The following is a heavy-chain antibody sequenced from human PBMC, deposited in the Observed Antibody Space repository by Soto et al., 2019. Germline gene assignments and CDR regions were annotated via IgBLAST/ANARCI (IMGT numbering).Heavy chain of an antibody. J-gene: IGHJ4*01. CDR3: ARDDGRYSGSYFDY. CDR2: ISSSSSYI. Sequence: GGSLRLSCAASGFTFSSYSMNWVRQAPGKGLEWVSSISSSSSYIYYADSVKCRFTNSRDNAKNSLYLQMNSLRAEDSAVYYCARDDGRYSGSYFDYWGHGTLVTVSS. D-gene: IGHD1-26*01. CDR1: GFTFSSYS. V-gene: IGHV3-21*01.